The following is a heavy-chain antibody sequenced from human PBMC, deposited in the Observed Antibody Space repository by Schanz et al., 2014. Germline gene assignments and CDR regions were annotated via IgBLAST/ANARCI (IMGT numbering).Heavy chain of an antibody. CDR3: ARDGEAAAGCDY. Sequence: QGQLVQSGAEVKKPGASVKVSCEISGYTVSALAMHWVRQAPGQGLEWMGIINPSGGSTSYAQKCQGRVTMTRDTSTSTVYMELSSLRSEDTAVYYCARDGEAAAGCDYWGQGTLVTVSS. J-gene: IGHJ4*02. V-gene: IGHV1-46*03. CDR2: INPSGGST. CDR1: GYTVSALA. D-gene: IGHD6-13*01.